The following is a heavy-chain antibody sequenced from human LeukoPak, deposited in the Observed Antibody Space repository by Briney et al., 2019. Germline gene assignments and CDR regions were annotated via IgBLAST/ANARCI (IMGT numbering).Heavy chain of an antibody. Sequence: VGSLRVSSAASGFTFSGYSMNWVRQAPGKGMECVSSISSSSSYIYYADSVKGRFTISRDNAKNSLYLQMNSLRAEDTAVYYCARVDGTVVDAFDIWGQGTMVTVSS. V-gene: IGHV3-21*01. CDR3: ARVDGTVVDAFDI. CDR2: ISSSSSYI. J-gene: IGHJ3*02. D-gene: IGHD4-23*01. CDR1: GFTFSGYS.